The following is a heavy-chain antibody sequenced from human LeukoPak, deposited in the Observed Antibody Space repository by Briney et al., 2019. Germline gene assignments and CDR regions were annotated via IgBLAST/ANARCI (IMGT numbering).Heavy chain of an antibody. V-gene: IGHV3-23*01. J-gene: IGHJ5*02. Sequence: GSLRLSCVASGLIFSNYAMSWVRQAPGKGLEWVSAISGSGESTYYADSVKGRFTISRDNSKNTLYLQMNSLRVEDTAVYYCAKEEHYLDSSGNWFDPWGQGTLVTVSS. CDR2: ISGSGEST. D-gene: IGHD3-22*01. CDR3: AKEEHYLDSSGNWFDP. CDR1: GLIFSNYA.